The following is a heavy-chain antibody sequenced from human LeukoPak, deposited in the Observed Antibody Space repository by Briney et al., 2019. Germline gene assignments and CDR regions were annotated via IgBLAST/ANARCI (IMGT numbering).Heavy chain of an antibody. CDR2: IKRKSDGGTT. Sequence: GGSLRLSCAASGLTFSNAWMSWVRQAPGKGLEWVGRIKRKSDGGTTDYAAPVKGRFTISRDDSKNTLYLQMNSLKSEDTAVYYCTTELDVRPNHYRGQGTLVTVSS. D-gene: IGHD1-14*01. CDR3: TTELDVRPNHY. CDR1: GLTFSNAW. J-gene: IGHJ4*02. V-gene: IGHV3-15*01.